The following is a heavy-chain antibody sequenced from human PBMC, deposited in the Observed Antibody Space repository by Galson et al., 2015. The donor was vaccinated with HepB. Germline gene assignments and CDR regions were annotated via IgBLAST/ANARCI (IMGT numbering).Heavy chain of an antibody. J-gene: IGHJ3*02. Sequence: SLRLSCAASGFTFGSYWMYWVRQTPGKGLVWVAHLNGDGSSTNYADSVKGRFTISRDSSMNTLYLQMKSLRAEDTALYYCVKDRRDGLNYLDAFDIWGQGTMVTVSS. V-gene: IGHV3-74*01. CDR1: GFTFGSYW. D-gene: IGHD5-24*01. CDR2: LNGDGSST. CDR3: VKDRRDGLNYLDAFDI.